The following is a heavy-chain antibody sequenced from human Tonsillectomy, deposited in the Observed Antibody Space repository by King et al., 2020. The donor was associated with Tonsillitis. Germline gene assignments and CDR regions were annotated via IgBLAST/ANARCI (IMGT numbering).Heavy chain of an antibody. D-gene: IGHD4-17*01. J-gene: IGHJ4*02. CDR3: ARLGDYGHSVFDS. CDR1: GGSISTIIYY. CDR2: IYYSGST. V-gene: IGHV4-39*07. Sequence: QLQESGPGLVKPSETLSLTCTVSGGSISTIIYYWGWIRQPPGKGLEWIGSIYYSGSTYYNPSLKSRVTISVDTSKNQFSLKLSSVTAADTAVYYCARLGDYGHSVFDSWGQGTLVTVSS.